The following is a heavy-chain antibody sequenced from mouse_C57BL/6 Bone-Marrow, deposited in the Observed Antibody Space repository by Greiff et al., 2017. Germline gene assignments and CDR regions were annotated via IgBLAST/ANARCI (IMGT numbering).Heavy chain of an antibody. CDR1: GYTFTSYW. Sequence: VQLQQPGAELVRPGSSLKLSCEASGYTFTSYWMHWVQQTPIQGLEWIGNIGPADSDTHYTHNVKDKATLTVDKSSSTAYMQLSSLTSEDSTLYYCASRGYFDYWGQGTTLTVSS. J-gene: IGHJ2*01. V-gene: IGHV1-52*01. CDR3: ASRGYFDY. CDR2: IGPADSDT.